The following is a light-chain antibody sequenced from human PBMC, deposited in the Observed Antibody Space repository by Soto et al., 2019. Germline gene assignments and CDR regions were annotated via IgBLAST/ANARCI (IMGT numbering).Light chain of an antibody. J-gene: IGKJ5*01. Sequence: KLMSQSPATLSVSPGERVTLSCRASQNIHNHMSWFLQKPGQTPRLLIYDASNRATGIPARLSGSGSGTEFTLTISSLQSDDFAVYYCQQYNNWPPPITFGQGTRLEIK. V-gene: IGKV3D-15*01. CDR3: QQYNNWPPPIT. CDR1: QNIHNH. CDR2: DAS.